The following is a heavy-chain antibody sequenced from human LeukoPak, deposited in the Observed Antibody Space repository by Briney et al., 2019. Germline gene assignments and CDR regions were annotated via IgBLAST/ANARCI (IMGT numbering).Heavy chain of an antibody. J-gene: IGHJ4*02. Sequence: SVKVSCKASGGTFSSYAISWVLQAPGQGLEWMGGIISIFGTANYAQKFQGRVTITTDESTSIAYMQLSSLRSEDTAVYYCASRGPAAGERSDYWGQGTLVTVSS. CDR1: GGTFSSYA. D-gene: IGHD6-13*01. V-gene: IGHV1-69*05. CDR2: IISIFGTA. CDR3: ASRGPAAGERSDY.